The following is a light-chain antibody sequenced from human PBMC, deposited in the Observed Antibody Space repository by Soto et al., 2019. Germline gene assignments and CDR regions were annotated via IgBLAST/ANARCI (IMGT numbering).Light chain of an antibody. CDR3: QQYNEWPPSIT. CDR1: QSVSSN. Sequence: EIVMTQSPATLSVSPGERATLSCRASQSVSSNLAWYQQKPGQAPRLLIYGASSRATGVPARFIGSGSGTKFTLTIHSLQSDEFAVYSCQQYNEWPPSITCGQGTRLEIK. V-gene: IGKV3-15*01. J-gene: IGKJ5*01. CDR2: GAS.